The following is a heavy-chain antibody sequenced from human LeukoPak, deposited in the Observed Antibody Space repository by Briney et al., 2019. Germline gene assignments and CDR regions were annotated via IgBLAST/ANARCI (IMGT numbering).Heavy chain of an antibody. Sequence: SETLSLTCAVYGGSFSGYYWSWIRQLPGKGLEWMGEINHRGSTNYNPSLKRRVTISVDTSKNQFSLNLSSVTAAGTAVYYCARNAGTTRYYYGSGSSNWFDPWGQGTLVTVSS. V-gene: IGHV4-34*01. CDR1: GGSFSGYY. D-gene: IGHD3-10*01. J-gene: IGHJ5*02. CDR3: ARNAGTTRYYYGSGSSNWFDP. CDR2: INHRGST.